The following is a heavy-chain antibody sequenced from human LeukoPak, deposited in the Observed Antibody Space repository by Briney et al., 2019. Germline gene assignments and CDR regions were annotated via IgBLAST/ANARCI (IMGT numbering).Heavy chain of an antibody. Sequence: SETLSLTCTVSGGSISSGGYYWSWIRQHPGKGLEWIGYIYYSGSTYYNPSLKSRVTISVDTSKNQFSLKLSSVTAADTAVYYCARGGEYYDFWSGYYFDYWGQATLVTVSS. J-gene: IGHJ4*02. D-gene: IGHD3-3*01. CDR1: GGSISSGGYY. V-gene: IGHV4-31*03. CDR2: IYYSGST. CDR3: ARGGEYYDFWSGYYFDY.